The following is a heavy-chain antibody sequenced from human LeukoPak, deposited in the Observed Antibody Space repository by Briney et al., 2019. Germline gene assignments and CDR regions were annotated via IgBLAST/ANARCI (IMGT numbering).Heavy chain of an antibody. Sequence: SETLSLTCTVCGGSISSYYWSWIRQPPGKGLEWIGYIYYSGSTNYNPSLKSRVTISVDTSKNQFSLKLSSVTAADTAVYYCARVVRQWLVGMEGAFDIWGQGTMVTVSS. CDR3: ARVVRQWLVGMEGAFDI. V-gene: IGHV4-59*01. CDR1: GGSISSYY. CDR2: IYYSGST. D-gene: IGHD6-19*01. J-gene: IGHJ3*02.